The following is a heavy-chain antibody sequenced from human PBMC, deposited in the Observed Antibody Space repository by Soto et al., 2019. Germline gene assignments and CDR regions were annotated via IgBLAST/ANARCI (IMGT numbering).Heavy chain of an antibody. J-gene: IGHJ4*02. CDR3: ATHAYYDSSGSLDY. V-gene: IGHV3-23*01. CDR1: GFTFSSYA. Sequence: RLSCAASGFTFSSYAMSWVRQAPGKGLEWGSSIGGGGDSTYFADSVKGRFTISTDKAKNTLYLQLNSLRAEDTAVYYCATHAYYDSSGSLDYWGKRPLVTVSS. CDR2: IGGGGDST. D-gene: IGHD3-22*01.